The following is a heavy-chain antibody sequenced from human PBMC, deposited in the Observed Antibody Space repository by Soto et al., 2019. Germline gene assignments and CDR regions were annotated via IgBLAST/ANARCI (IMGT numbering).Heavy chain of an antibody. V-gene: IGHV4-59*08. CDR1: GGSISSYY. CDR2: IYYSGST. CDR3: ARHSSKRYSGYDYWGPRIYYFDY. J-gene: IGHJ4*02. Sequence: SETLSLTCTVSGGSISSYYWSWIRQPPGKGLEWIGYIYYSGSTNYNPSLKSRVTISVDTSKNQFSLKLRSVTAADTAVDYCARHSSKRYSGYDYWGPRIYYFDYWGQGTLVTVSS. D-gene: IGHD5-12*01.